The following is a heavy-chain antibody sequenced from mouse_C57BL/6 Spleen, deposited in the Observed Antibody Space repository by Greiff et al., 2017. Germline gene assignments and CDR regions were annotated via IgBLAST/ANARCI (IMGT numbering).Heavy chain of an antibody. Sequence: EVQRVESGPELVKPGASVKISCKASGYSFTGYYMNWVKQSPEKSLEWIGEINPSTGGTTYNQKFKAKATLTVDKSSSTAYMQLKSLTSEDSAVYYCARITMDYWGQGTSVTVSS. CDR3: ARITMDY. CDR1: GYSFTGYY. V-gene: IGHV1-42*01. CDR2: INPSTGGT. J-gene: IGHJ4*01.